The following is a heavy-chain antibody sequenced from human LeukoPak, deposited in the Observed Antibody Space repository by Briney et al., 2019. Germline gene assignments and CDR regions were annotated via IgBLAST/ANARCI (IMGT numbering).Heavy chain of an antibody. J-gene: IGHJ3*02. Sequence: ASVKVSCKASGYTFTGYYMHWVRQAPGQGLEWMGWINPNSGGTKYAQKFQGWVTMTRDTSISTAYMELSRLRSDDTAVYYCTRDLSGIAAAVGVAERTNDAFDIWGQGTMVTVSS. CDR2: INPNSGGT. CDR1: GYTFTGYY. V-gene: IGHV1-2*04. CDR3: TRDLSGIAAAVGVAERTNDAFDI. D-gene: IGHD6-13*01.